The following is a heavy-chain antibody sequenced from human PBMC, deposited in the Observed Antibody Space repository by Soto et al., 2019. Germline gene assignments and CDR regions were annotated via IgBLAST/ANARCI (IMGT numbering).Heavy chain of an antibody. Sequence: QVQLQESGPGLVKPSQTLSLTCIVSGGSISSGGYYWSWIRQLPGKGLEWIGYIDYSGSTSYNPALKSRISILVDTSKNQFSLNLSSVTAADTAVYYCARTTYGGDSRVSTFDSWGQGTLVTVSS. V-gene: IGHV4-31*03. D-gene: IGHD2-21*01. CDR2: IDYSGST. CDR3: ARTTYGGDSRVSTFDS. J-gene: IGHJ4*02. CDR1: GGSISSGGYY.